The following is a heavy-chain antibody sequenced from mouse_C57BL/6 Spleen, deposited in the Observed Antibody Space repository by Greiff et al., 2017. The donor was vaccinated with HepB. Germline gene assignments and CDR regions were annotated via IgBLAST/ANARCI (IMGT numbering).Heavy chain of an antibody. J-gene: IGHJ3*01. Sequence: QVQLQQPGAELVKPGASVKLSCKASGYTFTSYWMHWVKQRPGQGLEWIGMIHPNSGSTNYNEKFKSKATLTVDKSSSTAYLQLSSLTSEDSAVYYCARLGDGYDEWFAYWGQGTLVTVSA. D-gene: IGHD2-2*01. CDR2: IHPNSGST. CDR1: GYTFTSYW. CDR3: ARLGDGYDEWFAY. V-gene: IGHV1-64*01.